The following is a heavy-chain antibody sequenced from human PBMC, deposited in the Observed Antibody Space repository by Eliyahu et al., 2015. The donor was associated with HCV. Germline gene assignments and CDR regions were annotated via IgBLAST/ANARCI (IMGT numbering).Heavy chain of an antibody. V-gene: IGHV3-74*01. CDR2: IDSDGSST. J-gene: IGHJ3*02. D-gene: IGHD1-26*01. Sequence: VWVSRIDSDGSSTIYADSVKGRFTISRDNANNTLYLQMTSLRAEDTAMYFCARGIRGSRAFDIWGRGTMVTVSS. CDR3: ARGIRGSRAFDI.